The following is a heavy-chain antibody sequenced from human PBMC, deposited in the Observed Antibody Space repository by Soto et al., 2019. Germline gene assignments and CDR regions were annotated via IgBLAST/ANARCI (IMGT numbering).Heavy chain of an antibody. Sequence: QVQLVQSGAGVKKPGASVTVSCKASGDTFTTYYLHWVRQAPGQGLEWLGMINPSGGGATYAQKFLGRPTMTRDTSTNKVDMELSSLISEDTAVYYCVRGGSVVVVTAPFDYWGQGTLVTVSS. J-gene: IGHJ4*02. CDR3: VRGGSVVVVTAPFDY. V-gene: IGHV1-46*03. CDR2: INPSGGGA. CDR1: GDTFTTYY. D-gene: IGHD2-21*02.